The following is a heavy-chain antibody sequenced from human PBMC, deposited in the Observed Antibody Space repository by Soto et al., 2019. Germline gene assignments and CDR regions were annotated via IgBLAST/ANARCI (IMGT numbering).Heavy chain of an antibody. D-gene: IGHD3-16*01. V-gene: IGHV3-33*01. CDR1: GFTFSSYG. CDR3: ARQGGVLSRLDY. Sequence: QVQLVESGGGVVQPGRSLRLSCAASGFTFSSYGIHWLRLPPGKGLERVAVIWYEGSDKYYAESVKGRFTISRDNSKKTLYRQMNGRRADDTTVYYCARQGGVLSRLDYWDQGTLVTVSA. J-gene: IGHJ4*02. CDR2: IWYEGSDK.